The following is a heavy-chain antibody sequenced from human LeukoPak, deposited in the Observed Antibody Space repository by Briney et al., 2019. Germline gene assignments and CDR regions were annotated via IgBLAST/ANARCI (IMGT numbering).Heavy chain of an antibody. CDR1: AFTFSSYA. V-gene: IGHV3-23*01. Sequence: GGSLRLSCAASAFTFSSYAMSWVLHASGKGLDWVSALSGSGGSTYYADSVTGRFTISRDNSKNTLYLQMNSLRAEDTAVYYCAKDRGDGYIGTFDYWGQGTLVTVSS. D-gene: IGHD5-24*01. J-gene: IGHJ4*02. CDR3: AKDRGDGYIGTFDY. CDR2: LSGSGGST.